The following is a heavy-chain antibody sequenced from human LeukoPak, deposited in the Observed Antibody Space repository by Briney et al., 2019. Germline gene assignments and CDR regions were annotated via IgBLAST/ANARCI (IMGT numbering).Heavy chain of an antibody. CDR3: ARESLGIVTENFDY. V-gene: IGHV1-46*01. D-gene: IGHD3-16*02. CDR1: GYTFTSYY. CDR2: INPSGGST. Sequence: VASVKVSCKASGYTFTSYYMHWVRQAPGEGLEWMGIINPSGGSTSYAQKFQGRITMTRDMSTSTVYMELSSLRSEDTAVYSCARESLGIVTENFDYWGQGTLVTVSS. J-gene: IGHJ4*02.